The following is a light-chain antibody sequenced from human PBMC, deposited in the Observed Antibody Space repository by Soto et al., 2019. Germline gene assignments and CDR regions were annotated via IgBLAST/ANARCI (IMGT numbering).Light chain of an antibody. V-gene: IGLV2-14*01. CDR1: SSDVGGYNS. Sequence: QSALTQPASVSGSPGQSITISCTGTSSDVGGYNSVSWYQQHPDKAPKLMIYEVSNRPSGVSIRFSGSKSGNTASLTISGLQAEDEADYYCSSYTSSSTLIFGGGTKLTVL. CDR3: SSYTSSSTLI. J-gene: IGLJ2*01. CDR2: EVS.